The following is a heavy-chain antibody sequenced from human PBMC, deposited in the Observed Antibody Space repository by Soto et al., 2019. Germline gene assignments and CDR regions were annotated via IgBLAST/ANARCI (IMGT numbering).Heavy chain of an antibody. V-gene: IGHV3-7*03. Sequence: LRLSCAASGFIFNRYWMSWVRQAPGKGLQWVATVKEDGTEKYYVDSVKGRFTISRDDAKDSLYLEMNSLRFEDTAVYFCTRGDVPPTVWGQGTLVTVSS. CDR3: TRGDVPPTV. D-gene: IGHD3-10*02. CDR2: VKEDGTEK. J-gene: IGHJ4*02. CDR1: GFIFNRYW.